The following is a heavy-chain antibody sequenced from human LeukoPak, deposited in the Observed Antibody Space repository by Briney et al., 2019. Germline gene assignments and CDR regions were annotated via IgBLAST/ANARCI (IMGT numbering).Heavy chain of an antibody. CDR1: GFTFDNYA. CDR2: ISGSGDGT. Sequence: QPGGSLRLSCTAPGFTFDNYAMICVRQAPGKGRGWVSVISGSGDGTYSADSVRGRFANSRDNCKNTLYLEISNLRYEDTAGYRCEKGRNSYDSGRWHSPNCYYGMDVWGQGTTVIVSS. V-gene: IGHV3-23*01. CDR3: EKGRNSYDSGRWHSPNCYYGMDV. J-gene: IGHJ6*02. D-gene: IGHD3-10*01.